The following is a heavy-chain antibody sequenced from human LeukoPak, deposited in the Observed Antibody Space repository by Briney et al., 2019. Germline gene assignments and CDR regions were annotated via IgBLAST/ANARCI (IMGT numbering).Heavy chain of an antibody. Sequence: PGGSLRLSCAASGFSVSSHYMSWVRQAPGKGLEWVSVIYTGGSTYYAGSVKGRFTISRDNSKNTLYLEMNSLRAEDTAVYYCARDLYSGYDLCDWGQGTLVTVSS. V-gene: IGHV3-53*01. CDR1: GFSVSSHY. CDR2: IYTGGST. D-gene: IGHD5-12*01. J-gene: IGHJ4*02. CDR3: ARDLYSGYDLCD.